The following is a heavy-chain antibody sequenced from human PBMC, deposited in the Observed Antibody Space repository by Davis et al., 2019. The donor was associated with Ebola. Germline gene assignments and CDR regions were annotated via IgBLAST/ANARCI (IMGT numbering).Heavy chain of an antibody. CDR2: IYYSGST. CDR1: GASISSSNYY. CDR3: ARPGALGMIYYHFDY. D-gene: IGHD1-26*01. J-gene: IGHJ4*02. V-gene: IGHV4-39*01. Sequence: SETLSLTCTVSGASISSSNYYWGWIRQPPGKGLEWIGSIYYSGSTYYNPSLKSRVTISVDTSKNQFTLKLSSVTAADTAVYYCARPGALGMIYYHFDYWGQGTLVTVSP.